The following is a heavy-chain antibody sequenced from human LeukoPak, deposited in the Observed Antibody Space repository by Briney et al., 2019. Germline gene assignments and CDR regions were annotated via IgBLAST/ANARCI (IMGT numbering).Heavy chain of an antibody. CDR1: GFTFSSYW. CDR2: INSEGRST. D-gene: IGHD3-10*02. V-gene: IGHV3-74*01. CDR3: AERGITMIGGV. J-gene: IGHJ6*04. Sequence: GGSLRLSCAASGFTFSSYWMHWVRQAPGKGLVWVSRINSEGRSTIYADSVKGRFTISRDNAKDTLYLQMNSLRAEDTAVYYCAERGITMIGGVWGKGTTVTISS.